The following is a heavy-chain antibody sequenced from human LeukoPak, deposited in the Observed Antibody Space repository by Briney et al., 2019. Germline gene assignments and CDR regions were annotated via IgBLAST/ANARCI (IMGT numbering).Heavy chain of an antibody. CDR3: ARVGAGDCCFFNY. D-gene: IGHD2-21*02. CDR2: INPNRGGT. J-gene: IGHJ4*02. CDR1: GYTFTGYY. Sequence: GASVKVSCKASGYTFTGYYMHWVRQAPGQGLEWIGWINPNRGGTSYAQKFQGRVTMTGDTSISTAYMDLSKLRSDDTAVYYCARVGAGDCCFFNYWGQGTLVTVSS. V-gene: IGHV1-2*02.